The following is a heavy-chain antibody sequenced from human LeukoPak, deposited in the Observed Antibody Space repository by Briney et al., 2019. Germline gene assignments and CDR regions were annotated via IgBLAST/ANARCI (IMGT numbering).Heavy chain of an antibody. CDR2: IYFSGST. D-gene: IGHD4-11*01. CDR3: ATVRSDKSFDP. V-gene: IGHV4-39*01. Sequence: SETLSLTCTVSGGSIISSSYYWGWIRQPPGKGLEWIGSIYFSGSTYYNPSLKSRVTISVDTSKNQFSLKLSSVTAADTSVYYCATVRSDKSFDPWGQGTLVTVSS. J-gene: IGHJ5*02. CDR1: GGSIISSSYY.